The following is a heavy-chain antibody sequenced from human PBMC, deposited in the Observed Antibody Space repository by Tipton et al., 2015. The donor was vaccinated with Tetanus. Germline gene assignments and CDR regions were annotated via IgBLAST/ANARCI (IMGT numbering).Heavy chain of an antibody. CDR1: GGSLSRYY. CDR2: IRDNGNS. CDR3: ARGTFHAFDF. Sequence: TLSLTCAVYGGSLSRYYWTWIRQPPGKGLEWIGHIRDNGNSYANPSLSGRVTMSVDTRKNQFSLNLTSMSVADTATYYCARGTFHAFDFWGQGVQVTVSS. D-gene: IGHD2/OR15-2a*01. J-gene: IGHJ4*02. V-gene: IGHV4-34*09.